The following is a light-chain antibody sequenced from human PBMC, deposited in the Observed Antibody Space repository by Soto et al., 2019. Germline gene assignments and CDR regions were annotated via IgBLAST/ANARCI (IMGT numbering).Light chain of an antibody. Sequence: EIVLTQSPGTLSLSPGERATLSCRASQSVSSSYLGWYQQKPGQAPRLLTYGASNRATGIPDRFSGSGSGTEFTLTISRLEPEDFAVYYCQQYGSSPPLTFGGGTKVDIK. V-gene: IGKV3-20*01. J-gene: IGKJ4*01. CDR2: GAS. CDR3: QQYGSSPPLT. CDR1: QSVSSSY.